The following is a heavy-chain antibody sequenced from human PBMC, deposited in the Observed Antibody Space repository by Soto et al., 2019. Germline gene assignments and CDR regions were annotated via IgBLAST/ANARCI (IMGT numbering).Heavy chain of an antibody. J-gene: IGHJ4*02. CDR2: IYYSGST. V-gene: IGHV4-39*01. CDR1: GGSISSSSYY. CDR3: ARFRGSGGSCYLDY. Sequence: SETLSLTCTVSGGSISSSSYYWGWIRQPPGKGLEWIGSIYYSGSTYYNPSLKSRVTISVDTSKNQFSLKLSSVTAADTAVYYCARFRGSGGSCYLDYWGQGTLVTVSS. D-gene: IGHD2-15*01.